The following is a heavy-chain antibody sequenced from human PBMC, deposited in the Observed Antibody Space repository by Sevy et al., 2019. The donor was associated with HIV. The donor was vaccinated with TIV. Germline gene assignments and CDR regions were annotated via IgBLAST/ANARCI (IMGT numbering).Heavy chain of an antibody. V-gene: IGHV3-33*01. D-gene: IGHD2-15*01. Sequence: GGSLRLSCAASGFTFSSFGMHWVRQAPGKGLEWVAVIWSDGSNKYYADSVKGRFTISRDNSKSTLYLQMNSLRAEDTAVYYCATEVVVAAVDAFDIWGQGTMVTVSS. J-gene: IGHJ3*02. CDR1: GFTFSSFG. CDR3: ATEVVVAAVDAFDI. CDR2: IWSDGSNK.